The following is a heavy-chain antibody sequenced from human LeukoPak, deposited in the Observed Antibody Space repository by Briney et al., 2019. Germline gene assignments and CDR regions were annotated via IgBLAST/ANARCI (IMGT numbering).Heavy chain of an antibody. CDR2: ISSSGSTI. D-gene: IGHD3-10*01. Sequence: GGSLRLSCAASGFTISSYEMNWVRQAPGKGLEWVSYISSSGSTIYYADSVKGRFTISRDNAKNSLYLQMNSLRAEDTAVYYCAREIRGSGSYYVDYWGQGTLVTVSS. CDR3: AREIRGSGSYYVDY. V-gene: IGHV3-48*03. J-gene: IGHJ4*02. CDR1: GFTISSYE.